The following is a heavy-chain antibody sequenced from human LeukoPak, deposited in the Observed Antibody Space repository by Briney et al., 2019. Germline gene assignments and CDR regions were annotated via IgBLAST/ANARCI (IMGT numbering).Heavy chain of an antibody. Sequence: PGGSLRLSCAASGSTFSNYAMSWVRQAPGKGLECVSTISGSGGTTSYADSVEGRFTISRDISKSTLYLQMSSLRAEDTAVYYCAKASGSYYGYFDYWGQGTLVTVSS. CDR3: AKASGSYYGYFDY. CDR2: ISGSGGTT. J-gene: IGHJ4*02. CDR1: GSTFSNYA. V-gene: IGHV3-23*01. D-gene: IGHD1-26*01.